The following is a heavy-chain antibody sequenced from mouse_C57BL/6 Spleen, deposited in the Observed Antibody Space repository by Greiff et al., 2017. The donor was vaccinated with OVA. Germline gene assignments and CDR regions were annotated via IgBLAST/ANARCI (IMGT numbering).Heavy chain of an antibody. CDR2: IRNKANGYTT. J-gene: IGHJ2*01. CDR1: GFTFTDYY. CDR3: ARYNYYGSSRGYFDY. Sequence: DVMLVESGGGLVQPGGSLSLSCAASGFTFTDYYMSWVRQPPGKALEWLGFIRNKANGYTTEYSASVKGRFTISRDNSQSILYLQMNALRAEYSATYYCARYNYYGSSRGYFDYWGQGTTLTVSS. V-gene: IGHV7-3*01. D-gene: IGHD1-1*01.